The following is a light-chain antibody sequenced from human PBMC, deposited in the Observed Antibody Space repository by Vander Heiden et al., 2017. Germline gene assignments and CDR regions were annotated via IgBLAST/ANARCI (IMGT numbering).Light chain of an antibody. J-gene: IGLJ2*01. V-gene: IGLV2-8*01. Sequence: QSALTQPPSASGSPGQSVTISCTGTSSDVGGYNYVSWYQQHPGKPPKLIVYDVSERPSGVPDRFSGSKSGNTASLTVSGLQAEDEADYYCSSYAGRNNVVFGGGTKLTVL. CDR2: DVS. CDR1: SSDVGGYNY. CDR3: SSYAGRNNVV.